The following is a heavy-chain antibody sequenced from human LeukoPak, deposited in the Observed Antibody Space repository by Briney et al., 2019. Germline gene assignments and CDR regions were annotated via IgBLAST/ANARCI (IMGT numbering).Heavy chain of an antibody. D-gene: IGHD3-22*01. CDR3: AKASAMIVVVSKHFDY. CDR1: GFNFSSYA. J-gene: IGHJ4*02. Sequence: GGSLRLSCAASGFNFSSYAMSWVRQAPGKGLEWVSAISGSGGSTYYAPSVKGRFTISIDNSKNTLYLQMNSLRAEDTAVYYCAKASAMIVVVSKHFDYWGQGTLVTVSS. CDR2: ISGSGGST. V-gene: IGHV3-23*01.